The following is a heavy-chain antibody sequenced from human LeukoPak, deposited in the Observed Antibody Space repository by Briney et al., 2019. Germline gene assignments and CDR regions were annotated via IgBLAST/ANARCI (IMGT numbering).Heavy chain of an antibody. CDR1: GFTFSSYG. D-gene: IGHD3-3*01. CDR2: IWYDGSNK. V-gene: IGHV3-33*06. CDR3: AKVTKRYYDFRSGYLPPYYYMDV. J-gene: IGHJ6*03. Sequence: GRSLRLSCAASGFTFSSYGMHWVRQAPGKGLEWVAVIWYDGSNKYYADSVKGRFTISRDNSKNTLYLQMNSLRAEDTAVYYCAKVTKRYYDFRSGYLPPYYYMDVWGKGSTVTVSS.